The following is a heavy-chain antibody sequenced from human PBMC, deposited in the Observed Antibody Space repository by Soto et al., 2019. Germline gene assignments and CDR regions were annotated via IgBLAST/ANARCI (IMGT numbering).Heavy chain of an antibody. J-gene: IGHJ4*02. D-gene: IGHD3-10*01. Sequence: QVQLQESGPGLVKPSQTLSLTCTVSGGSISSGGYYWSWIRQHPGKGLEWIGYIYYSGMTNYNPSLKSRVTISGDTSKNQFSLKLSAGTAADTAVYYCARDGGYGSGSYRFDYWGQGTLVTVSS. CDR1: GGSISSGGYY. CDR2: IYYSGMT. CDR3: ARDGGYGSGSYRFDY. V-gene: IGHV4-31*03.